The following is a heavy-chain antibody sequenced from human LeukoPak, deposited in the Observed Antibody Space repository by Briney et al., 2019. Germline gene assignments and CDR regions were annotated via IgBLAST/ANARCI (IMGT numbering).Heavy chain of an antibody. V-gene: IGHV4-39*01. D-gene: IGHD4-17*01. CDR2: MYYTGST. J-gene: IGHJ4*02. CDR1: GGSISSSYYY. Sequence: SETLSLTCTVSGGSISSSYYYWGWIRQPPGKGLEYIVYMYYTGSTYYSPSLKSRVSISVDTSKNQFSLKLSSVTAADTAVYYCARGTGYYGDCFDYWGQGALVAVSS. CDR3: ARGTGYYGDCFDY.